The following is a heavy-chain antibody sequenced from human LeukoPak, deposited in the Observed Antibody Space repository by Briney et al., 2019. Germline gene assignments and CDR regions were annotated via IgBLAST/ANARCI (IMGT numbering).Heavy chain of an antibody. CDR2: IRYDGSNK. D-gene: IGHD1-26*01. V-gene: IGHV3-30*02. J-gene: IGHJ4*02. CDR3: AKWSALGKWELLMEYYFDY. Sequence: PGRSLRLSCAASGFTFSSYGMHWVRQAPGKGLEWVAFIRYDGSNKYYADSVKGRFTISRDNSKNTLYLQMNSLRAEDTAVYYCAKWSALGKWELLMEYYFDYWGQGTLVTVSS. CDR1: GFTFSSYG.